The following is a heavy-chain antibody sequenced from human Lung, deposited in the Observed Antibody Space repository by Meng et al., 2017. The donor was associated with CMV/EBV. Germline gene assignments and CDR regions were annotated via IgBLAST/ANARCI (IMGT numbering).Heavy chain of an antibody. CDR3: VKYGGDITNNIMGGGFDI. Sequence: GESLKISCAASGFTFSSYAMSWVRRAPGKGLEWVSAISGSATYTYYAASVKGRFTISRDNSKNTLFLQLNSLRAGDTAIYYCVKYGGDITNNIMGGGFDIWGQGTXVTVSS. V-gene: IGHV3-23*01. D-gene: IGHD3-16*01. CDR2: ISGSATYT. CDR1: GFTFSSYA. J-gene: IGHJ3*02.